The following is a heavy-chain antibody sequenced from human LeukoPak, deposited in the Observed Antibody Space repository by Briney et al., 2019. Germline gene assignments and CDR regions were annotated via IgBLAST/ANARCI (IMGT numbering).Heavy chain of an antibody. CDR2: ISHDGSNQ. D-gene: IGHD2-21*02. V-gene: IGHV3-30-3*01. Sequence: PGRSLRPSCAVSGFTFTYYAMHWVRQAPGKGLEWVAVISHDGSNQQYADSVKGQVTISRDNSKSTLYLQMDSLGAGDTAVYYCARQGDTGSWYFDYWGQGTLVTVSS. CDR1: GFTFTYYA. J-gene: IGHJ4*02. CDR3: ARQGDTGSWYFDY.